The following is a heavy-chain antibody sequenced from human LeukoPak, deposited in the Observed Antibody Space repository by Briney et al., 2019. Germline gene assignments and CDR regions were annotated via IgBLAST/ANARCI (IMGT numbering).Heavy chain of an antibody. CDR1: GGSISSYY. CDR2: THYSGST. V-gene: IGHV4-59*01. CDR3: ARVEEGYGSGRRENYYYYYMDV. D-gene: IGHD3-10*01. J-gene: IGHJ6*03. Sequence: SETLSLTCTVSGGSISSYYWSWLRQPPGKGLEYIGYTHYSGSTNYNPSLKSRVTISLDTSGNQFSLKLSSVTAADTAVYYCARVEEGYGSGRRENYYYYYMDVWGKGTTVTISS.